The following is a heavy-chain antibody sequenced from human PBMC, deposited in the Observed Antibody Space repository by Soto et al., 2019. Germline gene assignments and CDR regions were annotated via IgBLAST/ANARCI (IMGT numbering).Heavy chain of an antibody. D-gene: IGHD3-22*01. J-gene: IGHJ4*02. Sequence: QVQLVQTGGGAVLPGRSLSLSCAASGFRFSDYGMHWVRQAPGKGLEWAPVISYDGNNKYYADSVKGRFTISRDNSKNTLYLQMEGLRVEDTAVYYCARGGRSGSSGYYNPSFDYWGQGTLVSVSS. CDR2: ISYDGNNK. CDR3: ARGGRSGSSGYYNPSFDY. V-gene: IGHV3-30*03. CDR1: GFRFSDYG.